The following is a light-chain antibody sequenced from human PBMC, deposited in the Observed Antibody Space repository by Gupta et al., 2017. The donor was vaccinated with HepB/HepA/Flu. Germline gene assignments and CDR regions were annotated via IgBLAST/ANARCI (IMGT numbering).Light chain of an antibody. CDR1: QSVSSY. V-gene: IGKV3-11*01. CDR2: DAS. CDR3: QQRSNCPLT. J-gene: IGKJ4*01. Sequence: IVLTQPPATLSSSAGERATLSCRASQSVSSYLAWYQQKPGQAPRLLIYDASNRATGIPARFSGSGSGTDFTLTISSLEPEDFAVYYCQQRSNCPLTFGGGTKVEIK.